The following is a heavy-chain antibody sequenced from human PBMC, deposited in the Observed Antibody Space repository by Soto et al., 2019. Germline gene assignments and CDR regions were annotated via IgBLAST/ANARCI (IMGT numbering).Heavy chain of an antibody. D-gene: IGHD6-19*01. CDR3: ARGKSGWLTFGY. Sequence: EVRLVETGGGLIQPGGSLRLSCAASGFTVSDTYMNWVRQAPGKGLEWVSVIYSGSATYYADPVKGRFTISRDNSKNTVFLQMSSLRVDDTAVYYCARGKSGWLTFGYWGQGILVTVSS. J-gene: IGHJ4*02. CDR2: IYSGSAT. V-gene: IGHV3-53*02. CDR1: GFTVSDTY.